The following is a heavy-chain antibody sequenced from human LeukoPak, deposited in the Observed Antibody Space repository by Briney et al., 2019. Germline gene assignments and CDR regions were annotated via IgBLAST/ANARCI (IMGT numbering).Heavy chain of an antibody. V-gene: IGHV1-2*02. CDR1: GYTFPDSY. CDR2: MDPTTGGT. J-gene: IGHJ5*02. CDR3: ARALVGGLVKGAWFDP. D-gene: IGHD3-10*01. Sequence: GASVKVSCKASGYTFPDSYMHWVRQARGQGLEWMGWMDPTTGGTNYAQKFQGRVTMTRDTSINTGYMELTRLTLDDTAVYYCARALVGGLVKGAWFDPWGQGTLVTVSA.